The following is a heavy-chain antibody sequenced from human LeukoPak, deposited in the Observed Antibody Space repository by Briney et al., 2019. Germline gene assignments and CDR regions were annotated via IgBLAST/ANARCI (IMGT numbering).Heavy chain of an antibody. J-gene: IGHJ3*02. CDR1: GFTFSSYE. D-gene: IGHD2-15*01. V-gene: IGHV3-48*03. Sequence: PGGSLRLCCAASGFTFSSYEMNWVRQAPGKGLEWVSYISSSGSTIYYADSVKGRFTISRDNAKNSLYLQMNSLRAEDTAVYYCAREAATYGDAFDIWGQGTMVTVSS. CDR3: AREAATYGDAFDI. CDR2: ISSSGSTI.